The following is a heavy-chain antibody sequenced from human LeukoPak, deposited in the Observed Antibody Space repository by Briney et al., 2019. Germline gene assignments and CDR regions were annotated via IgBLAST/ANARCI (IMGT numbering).Heavy chain of an antibody. CDR1: GGTFSSYA. V-gene: IGHV1-69*06. J-gene: IGHJ4*02. Sequence: WASVKVSCKASGGTFSSYAISWVRQAPGQGLEWMGGIIPIFGTANYAQKFQGRVTITADKSTSTAYMELSSLRSEDTAVYYCARGDYDILTGYLADYWGQGTLVTVSS. CDR2: IIPIFGTA. CDR3: ARGDYDILTGYLADY. D-gene: IGHD3-9*01.